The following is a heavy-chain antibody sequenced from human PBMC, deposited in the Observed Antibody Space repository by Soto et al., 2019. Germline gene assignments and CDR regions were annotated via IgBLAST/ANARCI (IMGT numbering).Heavy chain of an antibody. CDR3: ARGVTIFGVAHDAFDI. CDR2: ISSSGSTI. J-gene: IGHJ3*02. D-gene: IGHD3-3*01. CDR1: GFTFSDYY. V-gene: IGHV3-11*01. Sequence: PGGSLRLSCAASGFTFSDYYISWIRQAPWKGLEWVSYISSSGSTIYYADSVKGRFTISRDNAKNSLYLQMNILRAEDTAVYYCARGVTIFGVAHDAFDIWGQGTMVTFSS.